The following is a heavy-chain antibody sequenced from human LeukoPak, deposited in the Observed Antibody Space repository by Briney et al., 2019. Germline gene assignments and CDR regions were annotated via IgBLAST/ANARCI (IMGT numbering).Heavy chain of an antibody. CDR2: ISSSSSYI. V-gene: IGHV3-21*01. CDR1: GVTFSSYS. D-gene: IGHD1-1*01. Sequence: GGSLRLSCAASGVTFSSYSRNWVRQAPGKGLEWVSSISSSSSYIYYADSVKGRFTISRDNAKNSLYLQMNSLRAEDTAVYYCARDRTGTLRYYYYYMDVWGKGTTVTVSS. J-gene: IGHJ6*03. CDR3: ARDRTGTLRYYYYYMDV.